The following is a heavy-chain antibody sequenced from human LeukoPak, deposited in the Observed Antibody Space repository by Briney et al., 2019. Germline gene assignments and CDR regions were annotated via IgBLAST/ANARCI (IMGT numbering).Heavy chain of an antibody. CDR2: ISGSGGST. V-gene: IGHV3-23*01. Sequence: GGSLRLSCSAPGLTFSSYAMSWVRQAPGKGLEWVSAISGSGGSTYYAGSVKGRFTISRDNSKNTLYLQMNSLRAEDTAVYYCAKDEEGYSSSWSPFDYWGQGTLVTVSS. CDR3: AKDEEGYSSSWSPFDY. J-gene: IGHJ4*02. D-gene: IGHD6-13*01. CDR1: GLTFSSYA.